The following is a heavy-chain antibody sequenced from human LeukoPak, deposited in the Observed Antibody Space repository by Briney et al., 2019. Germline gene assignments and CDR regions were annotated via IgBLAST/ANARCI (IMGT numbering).Heavy chain of an antibody. D-gene: IGHD3-16*01. CDR2: ISYDGSNK. Sequence: GGSLTLSCAASGFTFSNYGMQWVRQAPGKGLEWVAIISYDGSNKYYADSVKGRFTISRDNSKNTLYLQMNSVRDEDTAVYYCAEGRSYKYAYGDYFDYWGQGTLVTVSS. V-gene: IGHV3-30*18. J-gene: IGHJ4*02. CDR1: GFTFSNYG. CDR3: AEGRSYKYAYGDYFDY.